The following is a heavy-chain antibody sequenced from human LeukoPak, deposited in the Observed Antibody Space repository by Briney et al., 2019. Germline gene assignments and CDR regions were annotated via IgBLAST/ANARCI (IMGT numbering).Heavy chain of an antibody. J-gene: IGHJ4*02. CDR2: IHYIGNT. V-gene: IGHV4-31*03. CDR1: GDSIGTSGYY. CDR3: ARVRDDYFFDY. Sequence: SETLSLTCTVSGDSIGTSGYYWSWIRQHPGTGLEWIAYIHYIGNTYYNSSLESRVTMSVDTSSNQFSLNVASVTAADTAVYYCARVRDDYFFDYWGQGILVTVSS. D-gene: IGHD3-3*01.